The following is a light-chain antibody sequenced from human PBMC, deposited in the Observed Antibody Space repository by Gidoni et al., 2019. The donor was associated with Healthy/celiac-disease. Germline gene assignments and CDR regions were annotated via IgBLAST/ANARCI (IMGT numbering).Light chain of an antibody. CDR3: QQYGSPFT. CDR2: GAS. J-gene: IGKJ3*01. CDR1: QSVSSSY. Sequence: DIVLTQSPGTLSLSPGERATLSCRASQSVSSSYLAWYQQKPGQAPRLLIYGASSRATGIPDRFSGSGSGTDFTLTISRLESEDFAVYYCQQYGSPFTFGPGTKVDIK. V-gene: IGKV3-20*01.